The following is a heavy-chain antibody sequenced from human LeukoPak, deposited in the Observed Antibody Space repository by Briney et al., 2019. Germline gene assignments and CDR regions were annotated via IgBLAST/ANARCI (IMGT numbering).Heavy chain of an antibody. D-gene: IGHD2-15*01. CDR3: AKEVEYCSGGSCYSSIELGGMDV. CDR2: ISGSGGST. CDR1: GFTFSTYS. V-gene: IGHV3-23*01. Sequence: PGGSLRLSCAASGFTFSTYSMDWVRQAPGKGLEWVSAISGSGGSTYYADSVKGRFTISRDNSKNTLYLQMNSLRAEDTAVYYCAKEVEYCSGGSCYSSIELGGMDVWGQGTTVTVSS. J-gene: IGHJ6*02.